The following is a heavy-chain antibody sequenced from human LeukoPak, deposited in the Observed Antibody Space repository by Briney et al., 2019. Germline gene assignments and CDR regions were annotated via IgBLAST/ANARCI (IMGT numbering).Heavy chain of an antibody. D-gene: IGHD1-26*01. J-gene: IGHJ4*02. CDR2: ISGSGGST. CDR1: GFTFSSYA. CDR3: AKAQLPMSGYFDY. Sequence: PGGCLRLSCAASGFTFSSYAMSWVRQAPGKGLEWVSAISGSGGSTYYADSVKGRFTISRDNSKNTLYLQMNSLRAEDTAVYYCAKAQLPMSGYFDYWGQGTLVTVSS. V-gene: IGHV3-23*01.